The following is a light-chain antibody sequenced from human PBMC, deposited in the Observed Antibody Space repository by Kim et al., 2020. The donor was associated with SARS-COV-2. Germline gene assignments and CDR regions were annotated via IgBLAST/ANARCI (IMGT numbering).Light chain of an antibody. Sequence: QRVTSSCTGSSSNIGAGYEVHWYQQFPGTAPKLLIYANTNRPTGVPDRFSGSKSGSSTSLGITGLQAEDEADYYCQSYDSSLSGWVFGGGTQLTVL. CDR3: QSYDSSLSGWV. CDR1: SSNIGAGYE. V-gene: IGLV1-40*01. J-gene: IGLJ3*02. CDR2: ANT.